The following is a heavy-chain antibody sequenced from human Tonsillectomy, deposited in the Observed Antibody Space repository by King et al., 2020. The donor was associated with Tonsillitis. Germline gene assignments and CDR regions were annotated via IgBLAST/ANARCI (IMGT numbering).Heavy chain of an antibody. J-gene: IGHJ3*02. CDR3: ARGRSDWYPPDGFDI. D-gene: IGHD2-21*02. CDR1: GFTFRTYA. CDR2: ISGSGGNT. Sequence: VQLVESGGGLVQPGGSLRLSCAASGFTFRTYAMSWVRQAPGKGLEWVSGISGSGGNTYYADSVKGRFTITRDNSKNTLDLQMNSLRAEDTALYYCARGRSDWYPPDGFDIWGQGTLVTVSS. V-gene: IGHV3-23*04.